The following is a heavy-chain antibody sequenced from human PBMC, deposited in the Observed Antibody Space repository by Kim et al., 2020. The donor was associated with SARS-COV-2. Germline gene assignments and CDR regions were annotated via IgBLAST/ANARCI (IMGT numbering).Heavy chain of an antibody. CDR1: GFTFSSYS. D-gene: IGHD1-26*01. J-gene: IGHJ4*02. V-gene: IGHV3-74*01. CDR3: AGIRGSGTYSTY. Sequence: GGSLRLSCAASGFTFSSYSMHWVRQAPGKGLVWVSRINSDGSTTNYADSVKGRFTISRDNAKNTLYLQMNSLRVEDTAVYYCAGIRGSGTYSTYWGQGTLVTVSS. CDR2: INSDGSTT.